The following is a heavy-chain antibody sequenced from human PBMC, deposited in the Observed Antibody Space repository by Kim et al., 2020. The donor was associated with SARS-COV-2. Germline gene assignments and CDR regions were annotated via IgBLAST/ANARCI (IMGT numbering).Heavy chain of an antibody. Sequence: KTCGGTIDYAAPVKGRFTISRDDSKSTLYLQMSSLKTEDTAVYYCTSRNYWGQGTLVTVSS. CDR2: KTCGGTI. V-gene: IGHV3-15*01. J-gene: IGHJ4*02. CDR3: TSRNY.